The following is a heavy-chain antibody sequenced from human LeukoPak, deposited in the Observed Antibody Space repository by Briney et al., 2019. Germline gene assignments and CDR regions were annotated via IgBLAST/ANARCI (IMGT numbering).Heavy chain of an antibody. Sequence: ASVKVSCKASGYTFTSYDISWVRQPPGQGLERMGWISAYNGNTNYEQTLHGRVPMTTDTSKSTASMELRSLRSDETAVYYCAKRRGLELLYYYYMDVWGKGTTVNVSS. D-gene: IGHD1-7*01. V-gene: IGHV1-18*01. CDR1: GYTFTSYD. CDR2: ISAYNGNT. CDR3: AKRRGLELLYYYYMDV. J-gene: IGHJ6*03.